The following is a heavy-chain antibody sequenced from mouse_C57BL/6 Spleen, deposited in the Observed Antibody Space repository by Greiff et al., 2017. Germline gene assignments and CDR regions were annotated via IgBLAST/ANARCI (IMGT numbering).Heavy chain of an antibody. CDR2: INPNYGTT. D-gene: IGHD1-1*01. J-gene: IGHJ4*01. CDR3: ASYYYGSSYGAMDY. Sequence: EVQLQESGPELVKPGASVKISCKASGYSFTDYNMNWVKQSNGKSLEWIGVINPNYGTTSYNQKFKGKATLTVDQSSSTAYMQLNSLTSEDSAVYYCASYYYGSSYGAMDYWGRGTSVTVSS. V-gene: IGHV1-39*01. CDR1: GYSFTDYN.